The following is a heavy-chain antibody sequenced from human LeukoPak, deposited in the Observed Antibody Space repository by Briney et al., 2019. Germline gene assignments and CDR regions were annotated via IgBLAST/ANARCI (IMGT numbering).Heavy chain of an antibody. D-gene: IGHD5-12*01. V-gene: IGHV3-23*01. Sequence: GGSLRLSCAASGFTFNTYAMTWVRQAPGKGLEWVSSISGGGGSKFYAGFVEGRFTISRDNSKNTLYLQTNSLRAEDTAVYYCAKDRLGNIVATISDYWGQGTLVTVSS. J-gene: IGHJ4*02. CDR1: GFTFNTYA. CDR2: ISGGGGSK. CDR3: AKDRLGNIVATISDY.